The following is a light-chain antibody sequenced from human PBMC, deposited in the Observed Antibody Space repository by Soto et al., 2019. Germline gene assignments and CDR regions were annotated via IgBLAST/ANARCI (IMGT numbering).Light chain of an antibody. CDR1: LSLVNSDGNSY. Sequence: DVAMTQSPLSLSVTLGQPASISCTSSLSLVNSDGNSYLNWFHQRPGQSPRRLLYKASNRDSGVPDRFSGSGSGTDFALKISRVEAEDVGIYYCMQGRYWPGFGQGTRLEI. J-gene: IGKJ2*03. CDR3: MQGRYWPG. CDR2: KAS. V-gene: IGKV2-30*01.